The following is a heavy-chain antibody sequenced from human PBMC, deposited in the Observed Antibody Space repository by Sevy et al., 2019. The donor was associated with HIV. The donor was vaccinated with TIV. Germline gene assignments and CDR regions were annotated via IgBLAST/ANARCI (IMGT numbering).Heavy chain of an antibody. Sequence: ETLSLTCAVYGGSFSGYYWSWIRQPPGKGLEWIGEINHSGSTNYNPSLKRQVTISVDPSKNQFSLKLNSVTAADTAVYYCARYRVAGNFDYWGQGTLVTVSS. V-gene: IGHV4-34*01. J-gene: IGHJ4*02. CDR3: ARYRVAGNFDY. CDR2: INHSGST. CDR1: GGSFSGYY. D-gene: IGHD6-19*01.